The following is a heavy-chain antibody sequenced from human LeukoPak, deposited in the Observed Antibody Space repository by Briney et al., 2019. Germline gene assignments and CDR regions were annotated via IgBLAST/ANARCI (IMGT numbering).Heavy chain of an antibody. CDR1: GYTFTSYD. D-gene: IGHD2-8*01. CDR3: ARRRYCTNGGCYTDRYYFDY. Sequence: ASVKVSCKASGYTFTSYDINWVRQATGQGLEWMGWMNPNSGNTGYAQKFQGRVTITADKSTSTAYMELSSLRSEDTAVYYCARRRYCTNGGCYTDRYYFDYWGQGTLVTVSS. CDR2: MNPNSGNT. J-gene: IGHJ4*02. V-gene: IGHV1-8*01.